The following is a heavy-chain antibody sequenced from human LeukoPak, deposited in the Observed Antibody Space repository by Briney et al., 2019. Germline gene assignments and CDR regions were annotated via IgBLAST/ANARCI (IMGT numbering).Heavy chain of an antibody. V-gene: IGHV1-69*13. Sequence: SVKVSCKASGGTFISYAISWVRQAPGQGLEWMGGTIPIFGTANYAQKFQGRVTITADESTSTAYMELSSLRSEDTAVYYCARNPAEPYYYDSSGYYRVYFDYWGQGTLVTVSS. CDR2: TIPIFGTA. CDR3: ARNPAEPYYYDSSGYYRVYFDY. J-gene: IGHJ4*02. CDR1: GGTFISYA. D-gene: IGHD3-22*01.